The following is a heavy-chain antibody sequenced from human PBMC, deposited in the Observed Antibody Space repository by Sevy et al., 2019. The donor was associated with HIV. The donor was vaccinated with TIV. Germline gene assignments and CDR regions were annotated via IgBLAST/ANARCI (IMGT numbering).Heavy chain of an antibody. Sequence: SETLSLTCGVSGGSVSSNHWSWIRQTAAKGLEWMGRIYTTGSTKYNPSLNSRVTLSLDTARNQISLMLTSVTAADTAVCYCARDGAPVAGVGLAYYYGMDAWGQGTTVTVSS. V-gene: IGHV4-4*07. CDR3: ARDGAPVAGVGLAYYYGMDA. CDR1: GGSVSSNH. D-gene: IGHD6-19*01. CDR2: IYTTGST. J-gene: IGHJ6*02.